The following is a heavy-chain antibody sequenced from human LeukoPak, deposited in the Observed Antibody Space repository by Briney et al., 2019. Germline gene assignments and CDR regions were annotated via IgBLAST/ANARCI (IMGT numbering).Heavy chain of an antibody. CDR1: GGSISSGSYY. J-gene: IGHJ5*02. CDR2: IYTSGST. CDR3: ARDVSILSNWFDP. V-gene: IGHV4-61*02. Sequence: SQTLSLTCTVSGGSISSGSYYWSWIRQPAGKGLQWIGRIYTSGSTNYNSSLKSRVTISVDTSKNQFSLNLSSVTAADTAVYYCARDVSILSNWFDPWGQGTLVTVSS. D-gene: IGHD5/OR15-5a*01.